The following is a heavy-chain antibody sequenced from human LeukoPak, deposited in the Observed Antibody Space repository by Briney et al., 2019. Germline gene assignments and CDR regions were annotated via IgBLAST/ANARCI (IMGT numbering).Heavy chain of an antibody. V-gene: IGHV3-74*01. Sequence: PGGSLRLSCAASGFTLSSYWMHWVRQAPGKGLVWVSRINSDGTNTRHADSVKGRFTVSRDNSKNTLYLQMNSLRAEDTAVYYCAKIGRAAAGLIDYWGQGTLVTVSS. CDR1: GFTLSSYW. D-gene: IGHD6-13*01. CDR2: INSDGTNT. CDR3: AKIGRAAAGLIDY. J-gene: IGHJ4*02.